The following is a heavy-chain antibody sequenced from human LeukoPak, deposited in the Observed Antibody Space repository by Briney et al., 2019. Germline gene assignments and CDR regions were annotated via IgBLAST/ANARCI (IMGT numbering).Heavy chain of an antibody. CDR1: GLTLSSHW. CDR2: IKQDGSEK. CDR3: ARDTSAWRYGMDV. Sequence: GGSLRLSCEAYGLTLSSHWTSWDRQAQGKGLEWVAIIKQDGSEKDYVVSVTGRFTISRDNAKNSLYLQMNSLRDEDTAVYYGARDTSAWRYGMDVWGQGTTVTVSS. D-gene: IGHD6-19*01. V-gene: IGHV3-7*01. J-gene: IGHJ6*02.